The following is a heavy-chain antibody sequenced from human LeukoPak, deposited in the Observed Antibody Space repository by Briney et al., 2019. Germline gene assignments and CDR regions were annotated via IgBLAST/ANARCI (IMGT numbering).Heavy chain of an antibody. CDR1: GFTFSSYE. D-gene: IGHD6-13*01. V-gene: IGHV3-48*03. J-gene: IGHJ4*02. CDR3: AREIGAAGRDY. Sequence: GGSLRLSCAASGFTFSSYEMNWVRQAPGKGLEWVSYISSSGSTIYYADSVKGRFTISRDNAKNSLYLQMNSLRAEDTAVYYCAREIGAAGRDYWGQGTLVTVSS. CDR2: ISSSGSTI.